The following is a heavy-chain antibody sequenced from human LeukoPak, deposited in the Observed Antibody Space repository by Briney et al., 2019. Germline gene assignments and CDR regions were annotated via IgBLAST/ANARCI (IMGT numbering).Heavy chain of an antibody. J-gene: IGHJ4*02. CDR3: ATGNYYDFWSGYRYFDY. CDR1: GGTLSSYA. Sequence: SVKVSCKASGGTLSSYAISWVRQAPGQGLEWMGGIIPIFGTANYAQKFQGRVTITADEPTSTAYMELSSLRSEDTAVYYCATGNYYDFWSGYRYFDYWGQGTLVTVSS. CDR2: IIPIFGTA. D-gene: IGHD3-3*01. V-gene: IGHV1-69*13.